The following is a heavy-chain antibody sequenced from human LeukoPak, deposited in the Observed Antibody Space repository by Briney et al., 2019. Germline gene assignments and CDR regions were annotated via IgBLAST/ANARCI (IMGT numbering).Heavy chain of an antibody. Sequence: SETLSLTCTVSGGSISGDAYYWGWVRQPRGKALEWIGFIEDSGTSYHSPSRKSRTTLSVDTSKNQFSLRMTSVTAADTAVYYRTKFYDYREYGLRSGTVYWGQGTLVTVSS. CDR2: IEDSGTS. CDR3: TKFYDYREYGLRSGTVY. CDR1: GGSISGDAYY. V-gene: IGHV4-39*07. J-gene: IGHJ4*02. D-gene: IGHD4-17*01.